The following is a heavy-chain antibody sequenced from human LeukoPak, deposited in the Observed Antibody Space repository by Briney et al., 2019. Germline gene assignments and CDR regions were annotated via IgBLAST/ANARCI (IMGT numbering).Heavy chain of an antibody. CDR3: ARGRESDYYDSSGNPYYYYGMDV. J-gene: IGHJ6*02. Sequence: PGGSLRLSCAASGFAVSSNYMSWVRQAPGKGLEWVSVIYSGGSTYYADSVKGRFTISRDNSKNTLYLQMNSLRAEDTAVYYCARGRESDYYDSSGNPYYYYGMDVWGQGTTVTVSS. D-gene: IGHD3-22*01. V-gene: IGHV3-66*01. CDR2: IYSGGST. CDR1: GFAVSSNY.